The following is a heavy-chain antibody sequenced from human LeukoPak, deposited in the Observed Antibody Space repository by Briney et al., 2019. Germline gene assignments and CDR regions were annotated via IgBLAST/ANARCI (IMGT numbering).Heavy chain of an antibody. Sequence: SETLSLTCTVSGGSISSYYWSWIRQPAGKGLEWIGRIYTSGSTNHNPSLKSRVTMSVDKSKNQLSLKLSSVTAADTAVYYCARQKGIDDILTGYYDPRYYFDYWGQGTLVTVSS. J-gene: IGHJ4*02. CDR3: ARQKGIDDILTGYYDPRYYFDY. CDR2: IYTSGST. V-gene: IGHV4-4*07. CDR1: GGSISSYY. D-gene: IGHD3-9*01.